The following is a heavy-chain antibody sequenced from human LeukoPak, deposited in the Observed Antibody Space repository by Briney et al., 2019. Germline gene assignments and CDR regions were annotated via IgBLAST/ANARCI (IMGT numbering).Heavy chain of an antibody. Sequence: GGSLRLSCAASGFTFSTYSMNWVRQAPGKGLEWVSGISWNSGNKGYADSVKGRFTISRDNAKNSLYLQMNSLRAEDTAFYYCAKADSSGYPPTYWGQGTLVTVSS. D-gene: IGHD3-10*01. CDR2: ISWNSGNK. CDR3: AKADSSGYPPTY. CDR1: GFTFSTYS. J-gene: IGHJ4*02. V-gene: IGHV3-9*01.